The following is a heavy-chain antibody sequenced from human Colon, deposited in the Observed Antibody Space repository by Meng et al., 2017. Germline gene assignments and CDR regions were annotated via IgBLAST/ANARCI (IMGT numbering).Heavy chain of an antibody. J-gene: IGHJ5*01. CDR3: ARTAMLDS. CDR1: GYTFTSSD. D-gene: IGHD2-2*01. V-gene: IGHV1-8*01. Sequence: QVNLVQSGADVRKPGASVKVTCKFSGYTFTSSDINWVRQAPGRGLEWLGGINPNNGNTGSAQKFQGRVSMTRDTSIGTAYMELSGLTAEDTAVYDCARTAMLDSWGQGTLVTVSS. CDR2: INPNNGNT.